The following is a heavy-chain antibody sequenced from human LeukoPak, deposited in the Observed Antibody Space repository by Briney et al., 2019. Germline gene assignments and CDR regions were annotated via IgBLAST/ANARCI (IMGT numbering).Heavy chain of an antibody. V-gene: IGHV3-74*01. CDR3: AKAYYYDSSGTNWFDP. Sequence: PGGSLRLSCAASGFTFSSYWMNWVRQAPGKGLVWVSRIASDGSSTTYADSVKGRFTISRDNSKNTLYLQMNSLRAEDTAVYYCAKAYYYDSSGTNWFDPWGQGTLVTVSS. CDR1: GFTFSSYW. J-gene: IGHJ5*02. D-gene: IGHD3-22*01. CDR2: IASDGSST.